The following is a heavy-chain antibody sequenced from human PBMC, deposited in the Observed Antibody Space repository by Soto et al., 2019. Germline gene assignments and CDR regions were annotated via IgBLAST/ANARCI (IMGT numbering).Heavy chain of an antibody. CDR2: IYYSGST. J-gene: IGHJ5*02. D-gene: IGHD2-2*01. CDR3: ASSLLQLPHFRFDP. V-gene: IGHV4-61*01. Sequence: PSETLSLTCTVSGGSVSSGSYYWSWIRQPPGKGLEWIGYIYYSGSTNYNPSLKSRVTISVDTSKNQFSLKLSSVTAADTAVYYCASSLLQLPHFRFDPWGQGTLVTVSS. CDR1: GGSVSSGSYY.